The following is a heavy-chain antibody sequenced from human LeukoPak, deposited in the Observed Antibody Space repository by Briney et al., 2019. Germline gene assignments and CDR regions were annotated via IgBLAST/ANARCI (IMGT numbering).Heavy chain of an antibody. D-gene: IGHD1-7*01. Sequence: ASVKVSCKASGYTFTSYYMHWVRQAPGQGLEWMGIINPSGGSTSYAQKFQGRVTMTTDTSTGTAYMELRSLRSDDTAMYYCATANNWNYALGYWGQGTLVTVSS. J-gene: IGHJ4*02. V-gene: IGHV1-46*01. CDR3: ATANNWNYALGY. CDR1: GYTFTSYY. CDR2: INPSGGST.